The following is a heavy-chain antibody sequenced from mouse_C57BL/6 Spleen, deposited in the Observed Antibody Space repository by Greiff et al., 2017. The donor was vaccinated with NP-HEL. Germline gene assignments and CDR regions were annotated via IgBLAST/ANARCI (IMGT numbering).Heavy chain of an antibody. D-gene: IGHD1-1*01. CDR2: ISDGGSYT. J-gene: IGHJ3*01. CDR3: ARALYDSSYEAWFAY. Sequence: EVMLVESGGGLVKPGGSLKLSCAASGFTFSSYAMSWVRQTPEKRLEWVATISDGGSYTYYPDNVKGRFTISRDNAKNNLYLQMSHLKSEDTAMYYCARALYDSSYEAWFAYWGQGTLVTVSA. V-gene: IGHV5-4*03. CDR1: GFTFSSYA.